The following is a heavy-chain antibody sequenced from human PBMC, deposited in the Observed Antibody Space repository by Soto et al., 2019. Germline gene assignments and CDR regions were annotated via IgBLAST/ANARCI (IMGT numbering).Heavy chain of an antibody. CDR3: ARLAVAGIEGGFDY. CDR1: GGSISSYY. V-gene: IGHV4-59*08. CDR2: IYYSGST. D-gene: IGHD6-19*01. J-gene: IGHJ4*02. Sequence: SETLSLTCTVSGGSISSYYWSWIRQPPGKGLEWIGYIYYSGSTNYNPSLKSRVTISVDTSKNQFSLKLSSVTAADTAVYYCARLAVAGIEGGFDYWGQGTLVTVSS.